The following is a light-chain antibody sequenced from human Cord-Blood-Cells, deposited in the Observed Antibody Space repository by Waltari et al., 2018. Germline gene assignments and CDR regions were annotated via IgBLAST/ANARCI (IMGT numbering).Light chain of an antibody. CDR3: QQSYSTPRLT. Sequence: DIQMTQSPSSLSASVGDRVTITCRASQSISSYLNWYQQKPGKAPKLLIYAASSLQSGVPSRFSGSGSGTDFTLTISSLQPEDFATYYCQQSYSTPRLTFGPGTEVDIK. CDR1: QSISSY. CDR2: AAS. V-gene: IGKV1-39*01. J-gene: IGKJ3*01.